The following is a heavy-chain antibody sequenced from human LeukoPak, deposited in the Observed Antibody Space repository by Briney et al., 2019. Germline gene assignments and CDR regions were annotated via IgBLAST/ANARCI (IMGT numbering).Heavy chain of an antibody. Sequence: SETLSLTCTVSGGSISSYYWSWIWQPPGKGLEWIGYIYYSGSTNYNPSLKSRVTISVDTSKNQFSLKLSSVTAADTAVYYCARLVTYYDFWSGPTNDYYFDYWGQGTLVTVS. V-gene: IGHV4-59*08. CDR1: GGSISSYY. J-gene: IGHJ4*02. CDR3: ARLVTYYDFWSGPTNDYYFDY. CDR2: IYYSGST. D-gene: IGHD3-3*01.